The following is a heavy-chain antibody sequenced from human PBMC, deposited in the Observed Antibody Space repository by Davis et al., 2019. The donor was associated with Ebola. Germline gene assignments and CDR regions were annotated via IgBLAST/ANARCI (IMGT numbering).Heavy chain of an antibody. Sequence: SDTLSPPFPAPGCPISSYYWSWTRQLPGKGLEWIGYIYYSGSTNYNPSLKSRVTISVDTSKNQFPLKLNSVTAADTAVYYCASEREWGQGTLVTVSS. J-gene: IGHJ4*02. CDR2: IYYSGST. V-gene: IGHV4-59*08. D-gene: IGHD6-25*01. CDR1: GCPISSYY. CDR3: ASERE.